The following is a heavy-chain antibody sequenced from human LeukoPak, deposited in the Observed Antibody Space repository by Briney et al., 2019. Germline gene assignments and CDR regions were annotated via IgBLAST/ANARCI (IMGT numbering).Heavy chain of an antibody. D-gene: IGHD3-22*01. CDR3: ARDLYRIVVVPHYFDY. V-gene: IGHV3-7*01. CDR2: FKQDGSAK. Sequence: PGGSLRLSCVTSGFTFSNYWMTWVRQAPGRGLEWVANFKQDGSAKYYVDSVKGRFTISRDNAKKSLYLQMNSLRAEDTAVYYCARDLYRIVVVPHYFDYWGQGTLVTVSS. CDR1: GFTFSNYW. J-gene: IGHJ4*02.